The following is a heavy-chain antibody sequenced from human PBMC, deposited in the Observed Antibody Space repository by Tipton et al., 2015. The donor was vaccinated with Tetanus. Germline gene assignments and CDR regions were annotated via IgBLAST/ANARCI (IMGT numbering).Heavy chain of an antibody. J-gene: IGHJ4*01. Sequence: PGLVKPSETLSLTCTVSGGSISGYFWTWIRQPPGKGLECIGYVYYTGSTNHNPPFESRVTMSVDTSKNQISLKLRSVTAADTAVYYCARYHCTGTTCQHLDHWGQGTLVTVSS. V-gene: IGHV4-59*01. CDR3: ARYHCTGTTCQHLDH. CDR2: VYYTGST. CDR1: GGSISGYF. D-gene: IGHD2-8*02.